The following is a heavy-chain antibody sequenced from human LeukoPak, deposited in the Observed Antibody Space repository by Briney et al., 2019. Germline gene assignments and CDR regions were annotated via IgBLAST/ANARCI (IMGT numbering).Heavy chain of an antibody. D-gene: IGHD6-19*01. Sequence: SGTLSLTCAVSGRSISSSNWWRWVRQPPGKGLEWIGEIYHSGSTNYNPSLKSRVTISVDKSKNQFSLKLSSVTAADTAVYYCARDSDSSGWYKYFQHWGQGTLVTVSS. V-gene: IGHV4-4*02. J-gene: IGHJ1*01. CDR1: GRSISSSNW. CDR2: IYHSGST. CDR3: ARDSDSSGWYKYFQH.